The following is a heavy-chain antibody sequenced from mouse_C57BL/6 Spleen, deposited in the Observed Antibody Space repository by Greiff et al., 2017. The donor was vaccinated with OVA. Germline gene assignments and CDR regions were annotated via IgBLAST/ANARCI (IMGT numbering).Heavy chain of an antibody. CDR1: GYTFTSYW. V-gene: IGHV1-69*01. D-gene: IGHD2-12*01. CDR2: IDAGDSDT. Sequence: VQLQQPGAELVMPGASVKLSCKASGYTFTSYWMNWVKQRPGKGLEWIGEIDAGDSDTNYNEKVKGKATLTVDKSYSTAYMQLRSLTYEASAVYNFARDGNSDYWFDYWGQGTTVTVSA. J-gene: IGHJ3*01. CDR3: ARDGNSDYWFDY.